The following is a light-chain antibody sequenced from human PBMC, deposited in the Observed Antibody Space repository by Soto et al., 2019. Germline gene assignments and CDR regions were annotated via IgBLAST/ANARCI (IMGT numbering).Light chain of an antibody. CDR3: QQRHMWPIT. Sequence: EVVLTQSPVNLSLSPGERATLSCRASQSFRGLLAWYQQKPGQAPRLLIYDAYNRATGIPPRFSGSGSGTDFPLTISSLEPEDSAVYYCQQRHMWPITFGQGTRLEIK. CDR1: QSFRGL. V-gene: IGKV3-11*01. CDR2: DAY. J-gene: IGKJ5*01.